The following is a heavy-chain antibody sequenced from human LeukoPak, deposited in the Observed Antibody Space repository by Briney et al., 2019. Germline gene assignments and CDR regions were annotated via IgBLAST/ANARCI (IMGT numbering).Heavy chain of an antibody. Sequence: SETLSLTCAVYGGSFSGYYWSWIRQPPGKGLEWIGEINRSGSTNYNPSLKSRVTISVDTSKNQFSLKLSSVTAADTAVYYCARWNPVSMAAAGTWFDPWGQGTLVTVSS. V-gene: IGHV4-34*01. CDR1: GGSFSGYY. CDR3: ARWNPVSMAAAGTWFDP. J-gene: IGHJ5*02. CDR2: INRSGST. D-gene: IGHD6-13*01.